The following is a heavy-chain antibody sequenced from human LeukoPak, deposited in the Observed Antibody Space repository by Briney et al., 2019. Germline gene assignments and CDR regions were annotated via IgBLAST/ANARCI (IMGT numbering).Heavy chain of an antibody. Sequence: GGSLRLSCAASRFTFNSYAMSWVRQAPGKGLEWVSVTGGSNGITFYVGSVKGRFTISRDNSKDTLYLQMNSLRAEDTAVYYCAKGADHYDYGDYYFDYWGQGTLVTVSS. D-gene: IGHD4-17*01. CDR3: AKGADHYDYGDYYFDY. CDR2: TGGSNGIT. CDR1: RFTFNSYA. J-gene: IGHJ4*02. V-gene: IGHV3-23*01.